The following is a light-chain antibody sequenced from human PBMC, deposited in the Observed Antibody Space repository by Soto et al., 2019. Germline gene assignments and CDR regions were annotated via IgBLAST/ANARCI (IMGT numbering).Light chain of an antibody. V-gene: IGLV4-60*02. CDR2: LDRSGSY. Sequence: QLVLTQSSSASASLGSSVKLTCILSSGHSTYIITWHQQQPGKAPRFLMTLDRSGSYNRGSGVPDRFSGSSSGADRYLTISNLQFEDEGDYYCETWYSNTHKVFGGGTKLTVL. CDR1: SGHSTYI. J-gene: IGLJ3*02. CDR3: ETWYSNTHKV.